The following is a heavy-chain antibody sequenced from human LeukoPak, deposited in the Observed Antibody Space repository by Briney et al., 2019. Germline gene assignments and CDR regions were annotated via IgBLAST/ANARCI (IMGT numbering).Heavy chain of an antibody. CDR3: ARHAYSSTWYPNWFDP. J-gene: IGHJ5*02. CDR2: IFPGDSDT. Sequence: GESLKISCNGSGYSFTTHWIGCVGQMHGKGLEWMGIIFPGDSDTRYSPSFQGQVTISADKSINTAYLQWSSLKASDTAVYYCARHAYSSTWYPNWFDPWGQGTLVTVSS. CDR1: GYSFTTHW. D-gene: IGHD6-13*01. V-gene: IGHV5-51*01.